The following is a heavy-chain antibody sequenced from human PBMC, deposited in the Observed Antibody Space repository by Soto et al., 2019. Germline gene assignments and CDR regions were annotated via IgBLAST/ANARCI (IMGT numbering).Heavy chain of an antibody. D-gene: IGHD2-15*01. CDR1: GYTFTSYA. CDR2: INAGNGNT. CDR3: ARDNIVVVVAATPLYNWFDP. J-gene: IGHJ5*02. V-gene: IGHV1-3*01. Sequence: ASVKVSCKASGYTFTSYAMHWVRQAPGQRLEWMGWINAGNGNTTYSQKFQGRVTITRDTSASTAYMELSSLRSEDTAVYYCARDNIVVVVAATPLYNWFDPWGQGTLVTVSS.